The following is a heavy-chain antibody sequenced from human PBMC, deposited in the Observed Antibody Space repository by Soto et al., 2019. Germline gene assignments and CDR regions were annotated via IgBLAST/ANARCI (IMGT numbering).Heavy chain of an antibody. D-gene: IGHD3-3*01. J-gene: IGHJ4*02. CDR1: GFSLTTSGVG. CDR2: IYWDDDK. V-gene: IGHV2-5*02. CDR3: AHRGYMSGNWDQGYFDF. Sequence: QITLKESGPTRVKPTQTLTLTCTFSGFSLTTSGVGVGWIRETPGKALEWLAVIYWDDDKRYSPSLRSRLTITKDNSKNQVVLTMANMDPVDTGTYFCAHRGYMSGNWDQGYFDFWGQGTLVTVSS.